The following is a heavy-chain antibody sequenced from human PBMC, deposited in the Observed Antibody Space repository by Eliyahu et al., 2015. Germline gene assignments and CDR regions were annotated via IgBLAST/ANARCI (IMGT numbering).Heavy chain of an antibody. V-gene: IGHV3-30*07. CDR3: ARAPIAVLXWGDL. Sequence: FTISRDNSKNTLYLQMNSLRAEDTAVYYCARAPIAVLXWGDLWGRGTLVTVSS. D-gene: IGHD6-19*01. J-gene: IGHJ2*01.